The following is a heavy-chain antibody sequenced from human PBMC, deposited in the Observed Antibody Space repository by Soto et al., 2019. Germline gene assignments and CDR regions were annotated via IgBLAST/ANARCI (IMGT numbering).Heavy chain of an antibody. Sequence: EVQLVESGGCLVQPGGSLRLSCAASGFTVSSNYMSWGRPAPGKGLEWVSVIYSVSSTYYADSVKGRFTISRDNSENTLYLQMNRLRAEDTAVYYCARDRRTLYGMDVWGQGTTVTVSS. J-gene: IGHJ6*02. V-gene: IGHV3-66*01. CDR2: IYSVSST. CDR3: ARDRRTLYGMDV. CDR1: GFTVSSNY.